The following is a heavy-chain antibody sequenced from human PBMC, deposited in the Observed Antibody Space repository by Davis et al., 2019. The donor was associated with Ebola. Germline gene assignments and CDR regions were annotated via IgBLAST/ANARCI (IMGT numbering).Heavy chain of an antibody. CDR3: ARQGAAAGDWFDP. D-gene: IGHD6-13*01. J-gene: IGHJ5*02. Sequence: GGSLKISCKGSGYSFTSYWISWVRQMPGKGLEWMGRIDPSDSYTNYSPSFQGHVTISADNSIRTAYLQCSSLTASPTALYYCARQGAAAGDWFDPWGQGTLVTVSS. CDR2: IDPSDSYT. V-gene: IGHV5-10-1*01. CDR1: GYSFTSYW.